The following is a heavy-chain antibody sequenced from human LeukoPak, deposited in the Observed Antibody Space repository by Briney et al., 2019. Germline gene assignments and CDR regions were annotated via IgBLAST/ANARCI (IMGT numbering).Heavy chain of an antibody. Sequence: PSETLSLTCAVYGGSFSGYYWSWIRQPPGKGLEWIGEINHSGSTNYNPSLKSRVTISVDTSKNQFSLKLSSVTAADTAVYYCARGRDYDILTELNYWGQGTLVTVSS. CDR2: INHSGST. CDR3: ARGRDYDILTELNY. J-gene: IGHJ4*02. CDR1: GGSFSGYY. V-gene: IGHV4-34*01. D-gene: IGHD3-9*01.